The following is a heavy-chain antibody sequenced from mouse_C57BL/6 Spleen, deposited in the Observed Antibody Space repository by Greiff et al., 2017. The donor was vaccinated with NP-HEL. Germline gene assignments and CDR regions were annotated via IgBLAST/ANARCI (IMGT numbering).Heavy chain of an antibody. D-gene: IGHD1-1*01. CDR3: AINTTVLFDY. CDR2: IDPSDSYT. V-gene: IGHV1-69*01. CDR1: GYTFTSYW. J-gene: IGHJ2*01. Sequence: VQLQQPGAELVMPGASVKLSCKASGYTFTSYWMHWVKQRPGQGLEWIGEIDPSDSYTNYNQKFKGKSTLTVDKSSSTAYMQLSSLTSEDSAVYYCAINTTVLFDYWGQGTTLTVSS.